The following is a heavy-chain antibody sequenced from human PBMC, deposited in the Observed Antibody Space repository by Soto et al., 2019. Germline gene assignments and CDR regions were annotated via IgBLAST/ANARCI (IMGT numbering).Heavy chain of an antibody. V-gene: IGHV3-48*01. CDR1: GFTFSSYG. CDR2: ISSSTNTI. J-gene: IGHJ4*02. D-gene: IGHD6-19*01. Sequence: PGGSLRLSCAASGFTFSSYGMNWVRQAPGKGLEWVSYISSSTNTIYYADSVKGRFTISRDNAKNSLYLQMNSLRAEDTAVYYCARDTGGAAYSSGWYGYWGQGTLVTVSS. CDR3: ARDTGGAAYSSGWYGY.